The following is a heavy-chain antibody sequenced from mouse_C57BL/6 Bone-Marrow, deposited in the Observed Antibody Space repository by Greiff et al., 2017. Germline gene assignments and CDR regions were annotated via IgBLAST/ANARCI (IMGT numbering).Heavy chain of an antibody. D-gene: IGHD2-4*01. CDR2: INPGSGGT. Sequence: QVQLQQSGAELVRPGTSVKVSCKASGYAFTNYLIEWVKQRPGQGLEWIGVINPGSGGTNYNEKFKGKATLTADKSSSTAYMQLSSLTSEDSAVXSGARHYDYPCARDYWGQGTSVTVSS. CDR3: ARHYDYPCARDY. V-gene: IGHV1-54*01. J-gene: IGHJ4*01. CDR1: GYAFTNYL.